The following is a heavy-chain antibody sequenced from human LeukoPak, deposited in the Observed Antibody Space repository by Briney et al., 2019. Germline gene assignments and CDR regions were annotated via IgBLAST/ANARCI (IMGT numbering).Heavy chain of an antibody. CDR1: GGSISSSSYY. V-gene: IGHV4-39*01. D-gene: IGHD3-16*01. Sequence: SETLSLTCTVSGGSISSSSYYWGWIRQPPGKGLEWIGSIYYSGSTYYNPSLKSRVTISVDTPKNQFSLKLSSVTVADTAVYYCAREGETRDPVDYWGQGTLVTVSS. CDR2: IYYSGST. J-gene: IGHJ4*02. CDR3: AREGETRDPVDY.